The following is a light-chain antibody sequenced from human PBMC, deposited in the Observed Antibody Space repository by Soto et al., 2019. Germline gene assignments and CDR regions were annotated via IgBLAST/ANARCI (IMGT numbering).Light chain of an antibody. J-gene: IGKJ2*01. V-gene: IGKV3-20*01. CDR2: VAS. CDR3: QQYGSSPPYT. Sequence: EIVLTQSPGTLSLSPGERATLSCRASQSVGSSYLAWYQQKPGQAPRLLIYVASSRATGIPDKFSGSESGTDFTLTISRREPEYFAVYYCQQYGSSPPYTFGQETKLEIK. CDR1: QSVGSSY.